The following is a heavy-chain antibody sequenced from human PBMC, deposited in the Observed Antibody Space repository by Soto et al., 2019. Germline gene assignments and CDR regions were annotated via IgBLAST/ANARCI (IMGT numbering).Heavy chain of an antibody. Sequence: ASVKVSCKASGYTFTSYGISWVRHAPGQGLEWMGWISAYNGNTNYAQKLQGRVTMTTDTSTSTAYMELRSLRSDDTAVYYCARRAIRFLEWLPDYGMDVWGQGTTVTVSS. D-gene: IGHD3-3*01. CDR1: GYTFTSYG. J-gene: IGHJ6*02. CDR3: ARRAIRFLEWLPDYGMDV. V-gene: IGHV1-18*04. CDR2: ISAYNGNT.